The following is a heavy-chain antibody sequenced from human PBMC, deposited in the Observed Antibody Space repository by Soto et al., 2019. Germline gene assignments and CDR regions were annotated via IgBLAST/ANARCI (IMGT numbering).Heavy chain of an antibody. D-gene: IGHD3-22*01. CDR1: GGTFSRYG. J-gene: IGHJ4*02. CDR3: TRDGTLYDSSAYYYLY. Sequence: SVKVSCKASGGTFSRYGISWVRQAPGQGLEWMGGIIPMFAKANYAQKFQDRVTITADESTGTAYMELRSLRFEDTAVYYCTRDGTLYDSSAYYYLYWGQGTLVTVSS. V-gene: IGHV1-69*13. CDR2: IIPMFAKA.